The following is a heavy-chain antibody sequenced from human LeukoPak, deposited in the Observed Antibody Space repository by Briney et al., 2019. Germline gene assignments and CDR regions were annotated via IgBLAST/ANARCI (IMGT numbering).Heavy chain of an antibody. CDR3: ARVIQAPNWFDP. CDR1: GGSISSSSYC. J-gene: IGHJ5*02. V-gene: IGHV4-39*07. D-gene: IGHD3-16*02. Sequence: SETLSLTCTVSGGSISSSSYCWGWIRQPPGKGLEWIGSIYYSGSTYYNPSLKSRVTISVDTSKNQFSLKLSSVTAADTAVYYCARVIQAPNWFDPWGQGTLVTVSS. CDR2: IYYSGST.